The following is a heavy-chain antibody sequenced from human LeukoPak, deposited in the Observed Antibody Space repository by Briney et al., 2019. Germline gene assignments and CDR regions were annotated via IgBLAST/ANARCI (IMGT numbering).Heavy chain of an antibody. V-gene: IGHV1-2*02. CDR2: INPNSGGT. CDR1: GYTFTSYY. Sequence: VASVKVSCKASGYTFTSYYMHWVRQAPGQGLEWMGWINPNSGGTNYAQKFQGRVTMTRDTSISTAYMELSRLRSDDTAVYYCARQSSSGYMFDYWGQGTLVTVSS. D-gene: IGHD3-22*01. CDR3: ARQSSSGYMFDY. J-gene: IGHJ4*02.